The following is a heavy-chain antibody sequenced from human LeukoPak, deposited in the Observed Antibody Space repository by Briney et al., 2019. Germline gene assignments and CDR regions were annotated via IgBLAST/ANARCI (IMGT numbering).Heavy chain of an antibody. Sequence: ASVTVSCKVSGYSLTELSMHWVRQAPGKGLEWMGGFDPEDGETIYAQKFQGRVTITRDTSASTAYMELSSLRSEDTAVYYCARASSSWVSDYWGQGTLVTVSS. J-gene: IGHJ4*02. CDR3: ARASSSWVSDY. CDR1: GYSLTELS. V-gene: IGHV1-24*01. D-gene: IGHD6-13*01. CDR2: FDPEDGET.